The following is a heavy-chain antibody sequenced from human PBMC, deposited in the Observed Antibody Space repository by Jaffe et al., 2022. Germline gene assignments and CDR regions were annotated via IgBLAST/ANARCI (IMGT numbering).Heavy chain of an antibody. D-gene: IGHD2-2*01. CDR3: VRSSSQAILIRGSFDY. CDR2: ISGAGDET. J-gene: IGHJ4*02. V-gene: IGHV3-23*01. CDR1: GFTFRSYA. Sequence: EVALLESGGGLVQPGGSLRVSCVVSGFTFRSYAMSWVRQAPGKGLEWVSGISGAGDETFNADSVKGRFIISRDNSRDTLYLQMESLRAEDTAVYYCVRSSSQAILIRGSFDYWGQGALVTVS.